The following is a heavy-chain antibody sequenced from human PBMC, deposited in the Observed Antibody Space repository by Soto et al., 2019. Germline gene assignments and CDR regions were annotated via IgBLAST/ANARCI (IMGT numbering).Heavy chain of an antibody. CDR1: GFNFGFFG. CDR2: ISGDGINT. J-gene: IGHJ4*02. V-gene: IGHV3-30*03. Sequence: QIQLVESGGDVVQPGTSLRLSCAASGFNFGFFGMHWVRQAPGKGLEWVAFISGDGINTQYADSVRGRFTLSRDYSRKTMYLQMDSLRDEDTALYYCARGNLSVDVDSWGLGTLVTVSS. CDR3: ARGNLSVDVDS.